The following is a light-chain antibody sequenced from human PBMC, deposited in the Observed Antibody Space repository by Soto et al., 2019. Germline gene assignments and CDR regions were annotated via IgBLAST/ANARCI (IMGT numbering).Light chain of an antibody. CDR2: ENN. Sequence: QSVLTQPPSVSAAPGQKVTISCSGSSSNIGTYYVSWYQQLPGTAPKLLIYENNKRPSGIPDRFSGSKSGTSATLGITGVQTGDEADYYCGTWDSGLSAGVFGGGTKVTVL. CDR1: SSNIGTYY. V-gene: IGLV1-51*02. CDR3: GTWDSGLSAGV. J-gene: IGLJ3*02.